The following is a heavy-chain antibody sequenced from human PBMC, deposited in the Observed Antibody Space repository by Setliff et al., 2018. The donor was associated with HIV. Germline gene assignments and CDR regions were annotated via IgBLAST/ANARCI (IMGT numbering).Heavy chain of an antibody. CDR1: GGPFSGFY. V-gene: IGHV4-34*01. CDR2: INPSGST. CDR3: ARRGAVASPPPL. J-gene: IGHJ4*02. Sequence: KASETLSLTCAVYGGPFSGFYYSWIRQAPGKGLEWIGEINPSGSTNYNPSLKSRVTISVDTSKYQVSLNLNSVTAADTAVYYCARRGAVASPPPLWGQGTLVTVSS. D-gene: IGHD6-19*01.